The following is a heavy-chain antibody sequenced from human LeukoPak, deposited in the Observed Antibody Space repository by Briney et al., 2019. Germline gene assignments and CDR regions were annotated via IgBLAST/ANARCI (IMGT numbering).Heavy chain of an antibody. CDR2: INAGNGNT. V-gene: IGHV1-3*01. Sequence: RASVKVSCKASGYTFTSYAMHWVRQAPGQRLEWMGWINAGNGNTKYSQKFQGRVTITRDTSASTAYMELSSLRSEDTAVYYCARDTAMVQGVMLGFDYWGQGTLVTVSS. J-gene: IGHJ4*02. CDR1: GYTFTSYA. CDR3: ARDTAMVQGVMLGFDY. D-gene: IGHD3-10*01.